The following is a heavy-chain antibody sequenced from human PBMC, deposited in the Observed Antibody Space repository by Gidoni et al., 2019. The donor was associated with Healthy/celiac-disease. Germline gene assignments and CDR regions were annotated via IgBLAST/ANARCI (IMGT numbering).Heavy chain of an antibody. CDR1: GYTLPELS. CDR2: FYHEDGET. CDR3: ATVSGYDSSWVFDY. V-gene: IGHV1-24*01. J-gene: IGHJ4*02. D-gene: IGHD3-22*01. Sequence: QLPLVQSGAEVKKPGASVKVSCKVSGYTLPELSMHWVRQAPGKGLEWMGGFYHEDGETIYAQKFQGRVTMTEDTSTDTAYMELSSLISEDTAVYYCATVSGYDSSWVFDYWGQGTLVTVSS.